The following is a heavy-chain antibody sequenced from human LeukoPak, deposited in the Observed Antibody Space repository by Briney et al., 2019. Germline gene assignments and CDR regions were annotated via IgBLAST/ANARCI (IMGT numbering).Heavy chain of an antibody. CDR3: TRPLYDILTASYFGSSQLFDT. CDR2: SYDSGST. J-gene: IGHJ4*02. CDR1: GSSFRSTDYY. D-gene: IGHD3-9*01. Sequence: SETLSLICTVSGSSFRSTDYYWGWGRQPPGKGLEWVGSSYDSGSTYYNPSLKSRVTISVDTSKNQFSLKLSSLTAADTAVYYCTRPLYDILTASYFGSSQLFDTWGQGTLVTAFS. V-gene: IGHV4-39*01.